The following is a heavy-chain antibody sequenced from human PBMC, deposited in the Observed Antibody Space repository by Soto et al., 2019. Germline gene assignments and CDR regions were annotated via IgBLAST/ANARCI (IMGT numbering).Heavy chain of an antibody. D-gene: IGHD5-12*01. V-gene: IGHV4-30-4*01. CDR1: GGSISSGDYY. Sequence: PSETLSLTCTVSGGSISSGDYYWSWIRQPPGKGLEWIGYIYYSGSTYYNPSLKSRVTISVDTSKNQFSLKLSSVTAADTAVYYCASLIVATISDSINWFDPWGQGTLVTVSS. CDR2: IYYSGST. J-gene: IGHJ5*02. CDR3: ASLIVATISDSINWFDP.